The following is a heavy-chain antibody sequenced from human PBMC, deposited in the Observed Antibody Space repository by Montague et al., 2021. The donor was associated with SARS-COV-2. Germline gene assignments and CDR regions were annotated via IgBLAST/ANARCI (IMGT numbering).Heavy chain of an antibody. D-gene: IGHD6-13*01. CDR3: AKDRQLVGDDAFDI. Sequence: SLRLSCAASGFTFSSYAMSLVRQAPGKGLEWVSTISISDGNTYYADSXKGRFTISRDKSKNTLYLQMNSLRAEDTAVYYCAKDRQLVGDDAFDIWGQGTMVTVSS. CDR1: GFTFSSYA. V-gene: IGHV3-23*01. J-gene: IGHJ3*02. CDR2: ISISDGNT.